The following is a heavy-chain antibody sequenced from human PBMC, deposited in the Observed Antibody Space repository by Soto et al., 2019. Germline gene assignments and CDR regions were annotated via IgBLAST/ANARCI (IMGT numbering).Heavy chain of an antibody. CDR2: IIPIFGTP. V-gene: IGHV1-69*06. J-gene: IGHJ2*01. CDR1: VDTFITYA. CDR3: ASTKYDSSAYYYWYLGL. Sequence: QVELVQAGAEVKKPGSSVKVSCQASVDTFITYALSWVRPAPGHGLEWMGGIIPIFGTPNYAQKLQGRVTITADTSATTVDMELSSLRSEETAVYYCASTKYDSSAYYYWYLGLWGRGTLVTVSS. D-gene: IGHD3-22*01.